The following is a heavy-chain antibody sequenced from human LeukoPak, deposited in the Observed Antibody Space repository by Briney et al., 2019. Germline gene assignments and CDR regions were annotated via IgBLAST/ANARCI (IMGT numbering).Heavy chain of an antibody. J-gene: IGHJ5*02. D-gene: IGHD2-2*01. CDR3: ASYGCSSTSCYSGRWFDP. CDR1: GGSISGYY. Sequence: PSETLSLTCTASGGSISGYYWSWIRQPPGKGLEWIGHIYYSGSTNYNPSLKSRVTISVDSSKNQFSLKLSSVTAADTAVYYCASYGCSSTSCYSGRWFDPWGQGTLVTVSS. CDR2: IYYSGST. V-gene: IGHV4-59*08.